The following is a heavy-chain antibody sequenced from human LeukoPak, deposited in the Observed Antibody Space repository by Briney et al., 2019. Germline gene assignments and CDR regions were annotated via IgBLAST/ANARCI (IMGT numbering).Heavy chain of an antibody. CDR2: ISGSGGST. CDR3: ARRAGDYSHPYDY. J-gene: IGHJ4*02. CDR1: GFTISSYG. D-gene: IGHD3-22*01. Sequence: PGGSLRLSCAASGFTISSYGMSWVRQAPGKGLEWVSAISGSGGSTYYADSVKGRFTISRDNSKNTLYLQMNSLRAEDTAVYYCARRAGDYSHPYDYWGQGTLVTVSS. V-gene: IGHV3-23*01.